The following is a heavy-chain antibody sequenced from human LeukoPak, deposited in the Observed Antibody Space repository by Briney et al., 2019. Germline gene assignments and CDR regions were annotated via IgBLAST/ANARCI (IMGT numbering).Heavy chain of an antibody. CDR2: INPGGGST. CDR3: ARGFHLPWYSSSDDLVYYFDY. J-gene: IGHJ4*02. CDR1: GYTFTSYY. Sequence: ASVKVSCKASGYTFTSYYMHWVRQAPGQGLEWMGIINPGGGSTSYAQKFQGRVTMTRDTSTSTVYMELSSLRSEDTAVYYCARGFHLPWYSSSDDLVYYFDYWGQGTLVTVSS. D-gene: IGHD6-6*01. V-gene: IGHV1-46*01.